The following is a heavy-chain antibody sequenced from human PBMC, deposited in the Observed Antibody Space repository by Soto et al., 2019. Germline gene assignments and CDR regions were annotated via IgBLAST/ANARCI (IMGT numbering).Heavy chain of an antibody. J-gene: IGHJ6*02. CDR3: ARMGDVPYYCYGLAV. V-gene: IGHV1-18*01. CDR2: ISGYNANT. Sequence: QVQLVQAGAEVKKPGASVKVSCKASGYSFTRYGISWVRQAPGQGLEWMGWISGYNANTNYPENLQGRVTMTTDTSTSTAYMEGRNLISDDTAVYYCARMGDVPYYCYGLAVWGQGTTVTVSS. CDR1: GYSFTRYG. D-gene: IGHD3-16*01.